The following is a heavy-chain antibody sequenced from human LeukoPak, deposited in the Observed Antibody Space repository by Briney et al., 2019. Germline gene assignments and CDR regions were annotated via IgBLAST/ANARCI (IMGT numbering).Heavy chain of an antibody. V-gene: IGHV1-46*01. J-gene: IGHJ6*02. CDR3: ARDPGGLDYYYYGMDV. CDR1: VYTFTSYY. D-gene: IGHD4-23*01. CDR2: INPSGGST. Sequence: ASVKVSFKASVYTFTSYYMHWVRQAPGQGLEWMGIINPSGGSTSYAQKFQGRVTMTRDTSTSTVYMELSSLRSADTAVYSCARDPGGLDYYYYGMDVWGQGTTVTVSS.